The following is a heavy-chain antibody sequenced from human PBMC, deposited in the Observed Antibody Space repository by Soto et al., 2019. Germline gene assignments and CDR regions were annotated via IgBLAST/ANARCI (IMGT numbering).Heavy chain of an antibody. D-gene: IGHD1-26*01. J-gene: IGHJ5*02. CDR2: IIPIFGTA. CDR3: ARGNYIVGATSGWFDP. CDR1: GGTFSSYA. V-gene: IGHV1-69*13. Sequence: ASVKVSCKASGGTFSSYAISWVRQAPGQGLEWMGGIIPIFGTANYAQKFQGRVTITADESTSTAYMELSSLRSEDTAVYYCARGNYIVGATSGWFDPWGQGTLVTVSS.